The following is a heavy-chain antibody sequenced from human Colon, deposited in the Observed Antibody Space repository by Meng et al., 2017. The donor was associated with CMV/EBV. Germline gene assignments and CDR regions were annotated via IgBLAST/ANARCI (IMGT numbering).Heavy chain of an antibody. V-gene: IGHV3-23*03. CDR2: IDHGGNKK. J-gene: IGHJ4*02. D-gene: IGHD5-24*01. Sequence: CAVPGFSCSDYAMSCVRRQAPGKGLEWVSGIDHGGNKKYYAESVRSRFSVSRDISKNTVYLQTSSLRAEDTAVYFCAKAPTRRYYFDSWGQGSLVTVSS. CDR1: GFSCSDYA. CDR3: AKAPTRRYYFDS.